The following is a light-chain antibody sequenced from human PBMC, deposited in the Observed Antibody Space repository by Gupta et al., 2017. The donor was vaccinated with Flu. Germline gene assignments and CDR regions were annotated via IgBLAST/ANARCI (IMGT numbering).Light chain of an antibody. V-gene: IGKV3-15*01. CDR3: QQYKNWPRT. J-gene: IGKJ1*01. CDR1: QSVTSN. CDR2: GAS. Sequence: PATLSVSPGESATLSCRASQSVTSNLAWYQHKPGQAPRLLIYGASTRATGIPARFSGSGSGTKFTLTISSLQSEDFAVYYCQQYKNWPRTFGQGTKVEIK.